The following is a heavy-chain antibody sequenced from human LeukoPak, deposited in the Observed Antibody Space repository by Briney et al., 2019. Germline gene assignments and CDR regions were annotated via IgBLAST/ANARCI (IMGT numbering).Heavy chain of an antibody. J-gene: IGHJ4*02. CDR2: ISGSGGST. CDR3: AKQAEDYGDSKTDY. CDR1: GFTFSSYA. D-gene: IGHD4-17*01. V-gene: IGHV3-23*01. Sequence: GGSLRLSCAASGFTFSSYAMTWVRQAPGKGLEWVSVISGSGGSTYYADSVKGRFTISRDNSKNTLNLQMNSLRAEDTAAYYCAKQAEDYGDSKTDYWGQGTLVTVSS.